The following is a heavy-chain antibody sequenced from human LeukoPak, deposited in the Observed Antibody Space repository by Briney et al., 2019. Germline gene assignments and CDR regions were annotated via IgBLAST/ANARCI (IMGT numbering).Heavy chain of an antibody. J-gene: IGHJ4*02. CDR1: GFTFSSYS. D-gene: IGHD3-22*01. Sequence: PGGSLRLSCAASGFTFSSYSMNWVRQAPGKGLEWVAFIRYDGSNKYYADSVKGRFTISRDNSKNTLYLQMNSLRAEDTAVYYCARDGTTTIIDNPGYFDYWGQGTLVTVSS. V-gene: IGHV3-30*02. CDR3: ARDGTTTIIDNPGYFDY. CDR2: IRYDGSNK.